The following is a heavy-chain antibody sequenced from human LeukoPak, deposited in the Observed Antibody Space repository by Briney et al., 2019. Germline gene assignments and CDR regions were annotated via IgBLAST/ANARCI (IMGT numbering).Heavy chain of an antibody. V-gene: IGHV3-15*07. Sequence: PGGSLRLSCAASGFTFSNAWMNWVRQAPGEGLEWVGRIKSKTDGGTTDYAAPVKGRFTISRDDSKNTLYLQMNSLKTEDTAIYYCTTDLGYSSSDFDYWGQGTLVTVSS. CDR2: IKSKTDGGTT. D-gene: IGHD6-13*01. CDR3: TTDLGYSSSDFDY. J-gene: IGHJ4*02. CDR1: GFTFSNAW.